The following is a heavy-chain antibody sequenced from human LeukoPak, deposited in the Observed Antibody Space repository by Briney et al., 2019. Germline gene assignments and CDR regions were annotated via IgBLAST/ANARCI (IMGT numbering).Heavy chain of an antibody. J-gene: IGHJ4*02. D-gene: IGHD4-11*01. CDR2: INHSGST. CDR1: GGSFSGYY. V-gene: IGHV4-34*01. CDR3: ARDLGYSNYVGRFDY. Sequence: SETLSLTCAVYGGSFSGYYWSWIRQPPGKGLEWIGEINHSGSTNYNPSLKSRVTMSVDTSKNQFSLKLTSVTAADTAVYYCARDLGYSNYVGRFDYWGQGTLVTVSS.